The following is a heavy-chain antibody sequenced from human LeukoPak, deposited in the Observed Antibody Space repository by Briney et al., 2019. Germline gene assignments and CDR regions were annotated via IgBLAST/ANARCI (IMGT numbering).Heavy chain of an antibody. CDR2: IYYSGST. V-gene: IGHV4-30-4*01. CDR1: GGSISSGDYY. J-gene: IGHJ4*02. D-gene: IGHD6-13*01. Sequence: SETLSLTCTVSGGSISSGDYYWSWIRQPPGKGLEWIGYIYYSGSTYYNPSLKSRATISVDTSKNQFSPKLSSVTAADTAMYYCARGGIAAASNWGQGTLVTVSS. CDR3: ARGGIAAASN.